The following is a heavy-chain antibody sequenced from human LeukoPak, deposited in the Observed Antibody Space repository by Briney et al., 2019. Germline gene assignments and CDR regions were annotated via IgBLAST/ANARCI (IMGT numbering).Heavy chain of an antibody. CDR3: ARHVDVVATFDY. Sequence: ASVMVSCKASGYTFTGYYMHWVRQAPGQGLEWMGWINPNSGGTNYAQKFQGRVTMTRDTSISTAYMELSRLRSDDTAVYYCARHVDVVATFDYWGQGTLVTVSS. J-gene: IGHJ4*02. V-gene: IGHV1-2*02. D-gene: IGHD5-12*01. CDR2: INPNSGGT. CDR1: GYTFTGYY.